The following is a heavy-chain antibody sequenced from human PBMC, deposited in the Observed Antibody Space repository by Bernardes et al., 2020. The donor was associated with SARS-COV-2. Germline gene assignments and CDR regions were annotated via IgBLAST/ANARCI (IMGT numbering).Heavy chain of an antibody. J-gene: IGHJ3*02. Sequence: DALKGFCKASGYTLSAYYMHWVRQAPGQELEWMGWINPHSGGTTYAQKFQGRVTVTRDTSISTAYMELSRLTSDDTAVYYCARDLDRLYSGSRTDAFDIWGQGTMVTGSS. CDR2: INPHSGGT. CDR3: ARDLDRLYSGSRTDAFDI. D-gene: IGHD1-26*01. CDR1: GYTLSAYY. V-gene: IGHV1-2*02.